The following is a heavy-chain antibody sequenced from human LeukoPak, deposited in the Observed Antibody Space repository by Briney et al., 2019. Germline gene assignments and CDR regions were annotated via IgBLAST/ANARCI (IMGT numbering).Heavy chain of an antibody. V-gene: IGHV1-24*01. CDR2: FDPEDGET. D-gene: IGHD3-10*01. CDR1: GYTLTELS. Sequence: ASVKVSCKVSGYTLTELSMHWVRQAPGKGLEWMGGFDPEDGETIYAQKFQGRVTMTEDTSTDTAYMELSSLRSEDTAVYYCATAAYGSGTFHLNYYYGMDAWGKGTTVTVSS. J-gene: IGHJ6*04. CDR3: ATAAYGSGTFHLNYYYGMDA.